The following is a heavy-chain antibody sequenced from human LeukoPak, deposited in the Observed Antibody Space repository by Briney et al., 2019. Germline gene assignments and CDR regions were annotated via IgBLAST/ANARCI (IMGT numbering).Heavy chain of an antibody. D-gene: IGHD1-26*01. CDR3: VRHEGDTWDTPSGGGTEYYYYYYMDL. CDR2: ISSSGNTI. V-gene: IGHV3-11*01. J-gene: IGHJ6*03. Sequence: PGGSLRLSCAASGFTFSDYYMSWIRQAPGKGLEWVSHISSSGNTIYHADSVKGRFTISRDNAKNSLYLQMNSLRGENTAGYYCVRHEGDTWDTPSGGGTEYYYYYYMDLWGKGTTVTVSS. CDR1: GFTFSDYY.